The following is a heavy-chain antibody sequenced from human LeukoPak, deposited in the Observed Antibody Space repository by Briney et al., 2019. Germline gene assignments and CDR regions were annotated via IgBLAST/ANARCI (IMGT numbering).Heavy chain of an antibody. J-gene: IGHJ5*02. CDR1: GYTFTGYY. Sequence: ASVKVSCKASGYTFTGYYMHWVRQAPGQGLEWMGGIIPIFGTANYAQKSQGRVTITADESTSTAYMELSSLRSEDTAVYYCARGNYDFWSGYYTGSWFDPWGQGTLVTVSS. CDR3: ARGNYDFWSGYYTGSWFDP. V-gene: IGHV1-69*13. D-gene: IGHD3-3*01. CDR2: IIPIFGTA.